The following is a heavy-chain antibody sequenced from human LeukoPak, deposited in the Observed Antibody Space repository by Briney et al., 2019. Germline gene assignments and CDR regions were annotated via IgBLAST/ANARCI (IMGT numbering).Heavy chain of an antibody. CDR3: AKDGGLLWFGELFSTFDY. Sequence: GGSLRLSCAASGFTFSSYGMHWVRQAPGKGLEWVAFIRYDGSNKYYADSVKGRFTISRDNSKNTLYLQMNSLRAEDTAVYYCAKDGGLLWFGELFSTFDYWGQGTLVTVSS. J-gene: IGHJ4*02. CDR2: IRYDGSNK. V-gene: IGHV3-30*02. D-gene: IGHD3-10*01. CDR1: GFTFSSYG.